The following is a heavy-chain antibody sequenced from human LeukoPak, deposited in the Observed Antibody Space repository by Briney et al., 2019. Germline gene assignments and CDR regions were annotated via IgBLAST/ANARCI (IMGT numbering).Heavy chain of an antibody. CDR1: GDSVSSNSAA. Sequence: QTRSLTCAISGDSVSSNSAAWNRIRQSPSRGLEWLGRTYYRSKWYNDYAVSVKSRITINPDTSKKQFSLQLNSVTPKDTAVYYCARDRSAVAGDSWGQGTLATVSS. CDR2: TYYRSKWYN. D-gene: IGHD6-19*01. V-gene: IGHV6-1*01. CDR3: ARDRSAVAGDS. J-gene: IGHJ4*02.